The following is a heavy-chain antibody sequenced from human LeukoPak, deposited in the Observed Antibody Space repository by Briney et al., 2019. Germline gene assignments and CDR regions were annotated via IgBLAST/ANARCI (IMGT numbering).Heavy chain of an antibody. CDR2: MNPNSGNT. J-gene: IGHJ5*02. CDR1: GYTFTSYD. Sequence: ASVKVSCKASGYTFTSYDINWVRQATGQGFEWMGWMNPNSGNTGYAQKFQGRVTMTRNTSISTAYMELSSLRSEDTAIYYCARLGWVDWNDLFWFDPWGQGALVTVSS. CDR3: ARLGWVDWNDLFWFDP. V-gene: IGHV1-8*01. D-gene: IGHD1-1*01.